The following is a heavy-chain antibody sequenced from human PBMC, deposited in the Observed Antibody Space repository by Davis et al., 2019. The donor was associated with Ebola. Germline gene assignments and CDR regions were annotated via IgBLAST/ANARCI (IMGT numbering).Heavy chain of an antibody. J-gene: IGHJ6*02. Sequence: SETLSLTCTVSGGFISSSSYYWGWIRQPPGKGLEWIGSIYYSGSTYYNPSLKSRVTISVDTSKNQFSLKLSSVTAADTAVYYCARGKYYYGMDVWGQGTTVTVSS. CDR2: IYYSGST. V-gene: IGHV4-39*07. CDR3: ARGKYYYGMDV. CDR1: GGFISSSSYY.